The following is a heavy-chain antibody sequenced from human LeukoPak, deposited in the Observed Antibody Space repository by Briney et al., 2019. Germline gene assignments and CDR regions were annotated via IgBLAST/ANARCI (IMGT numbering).Heavy chain of an antibody. D-gene: IGHD3-16*01. CDR2: IKSKTDGATT. V-gene: IGHV3-15*01. CDR1: GFTFSNAW. J-gene: IGHJ1*01. Sequence: PGGSLRLSCAASGFTFSNAWMCWVRHAPGKGLEWGGRIKSKTDGATTDYAAPVKGRFTISKDDSKNTLYLQMNSLKTEDTAVYYCTTVISPNRQSRWGYFQHWGQGTLVTVSS. CDR3: TTVISPNRQSRWGYFQH.